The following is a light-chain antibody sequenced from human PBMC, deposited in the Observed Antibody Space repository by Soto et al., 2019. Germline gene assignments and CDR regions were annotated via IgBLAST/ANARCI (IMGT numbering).Light chain of an antibody. CDR2: GAS. J-gene: IGKJ1*01. CDR1: QSISEY. V-gene: IGKV1-27*01. Sequence: DIQMAQSPSSLSASIGDRATITCRASQSISEYLAWYQQRPGNAPNLLIYGASTWQPGVPPRFSGSGSGTQFTLTISSLQSEDVATYYCHRYNSMPRTFGQGTTVEIK. CDR3: HRYNSMPRT.